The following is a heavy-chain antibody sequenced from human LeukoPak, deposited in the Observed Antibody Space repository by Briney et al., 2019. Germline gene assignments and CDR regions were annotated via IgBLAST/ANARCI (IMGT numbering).Heavy chain of an antibody. Sequence: SETLSLTYAVYGGSFSGYYWSWIRQAPGKGLEWIGEINHSGSTNYNPSLKSRVTISVDTSKNQFSLKLSSVTAADTAIYYCARARITMVRGVIIIRGGHFDSWGQGTLVTVSS. V-gene: IGHV4-34*01. CDR3: ARARITMVRGVIIIRGGHFDS. D-gene: IGHD3-10*01. J-gene: IGHJ4*02. CDR2: INHSGST. CDR1: GGSFSGYY.